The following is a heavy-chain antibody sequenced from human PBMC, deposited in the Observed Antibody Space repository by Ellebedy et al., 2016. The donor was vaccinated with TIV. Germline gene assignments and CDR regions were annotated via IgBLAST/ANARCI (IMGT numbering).Heavy chain of an antibody. CDR1: GFSFSNNP. J-gene: IGHJ4*02. Sequence: GGSLRLXXVASGFSFSNNPMSWVRQTPNKGLEWVSFISATSGTMYYSDSVQGRFTISRDNSKNTVYLQMNSLRAEDTALYYCARRDYSEPSAYYPLSDYWGQGTLVTVSS. D-gene: IGHD4/OR15-4a*01. V-gene: IGHV3-23*01. CDR2: ISATSGTM. CDR3: ARRDYSEPSAYYPLSDY.